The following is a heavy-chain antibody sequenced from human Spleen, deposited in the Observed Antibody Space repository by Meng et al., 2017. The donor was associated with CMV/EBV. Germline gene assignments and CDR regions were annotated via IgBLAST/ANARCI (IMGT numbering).Heavy chain of an antibody. CDR1: GGTFSSYA. V-gene: IGHV1-69*10. CDR2: IVPILGLT. D-gene: IGHD3-3*01. J-gene: IGHJ6*02. CDR3: ATAATISGVVWDAMDV. Sequence: SVKVSCKASGGTFSSYAISWVRQAPGQGLEWMGQIVPILGLTNYAQKFQGRVTITADKSTSTVYMELSSLGSEDTAVYYCATAATISGVVWDAMDVWGQGTTVTVSS.